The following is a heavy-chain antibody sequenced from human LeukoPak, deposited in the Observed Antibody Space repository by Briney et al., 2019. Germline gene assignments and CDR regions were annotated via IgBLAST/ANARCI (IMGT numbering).Heavy chain of an antibody. D-gene: IGHD6-13*01. CDR3: ARVRRGWGIIAAAGFLFDY. CDR1: GYTFTGYY. CDR2: INPNSGGT. V-gene: IGHV1-2*02. J-gene: IGHJ4*02. Sequence: GASVKVSCKASGYTFTGYYMHWVRQAPGQGLEWMGWINPNSGGTNYAQKFQGRVTMTRDTSISTAYMELSRLRSDDTAVYYCARVRRGWGIIAAAGFLFDYWGRGTLVTVSS.